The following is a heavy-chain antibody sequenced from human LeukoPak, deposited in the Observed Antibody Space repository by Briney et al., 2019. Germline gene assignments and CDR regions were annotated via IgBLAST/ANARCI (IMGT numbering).Heavy chain of an antibody. CDR1: GGSFSGYY. J-gene: IGHJ5*02. Sequence: PSETLSLTCAVYGGSFSGYYWSWIRQPPGKGLEWIGEINHSGSTNYNPSLKSRVTISVDTSKNQFSLKLSSVTAADTAVYYCARGLYTSAGTNWFDPWGQGTLVTVSS. CDR3: ARGLYTSAGTNWFDP. CDR2: INHSGST. V-gene: IGHV4-34*01.